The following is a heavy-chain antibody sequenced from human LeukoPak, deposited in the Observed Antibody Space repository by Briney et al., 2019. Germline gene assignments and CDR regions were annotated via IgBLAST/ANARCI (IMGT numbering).Heavy chain of an antibody. CDR2: IYTSGST. D-gene: IGHD6-19*01. Sequence: PSETLSLTCTVSGGSISSYYWSWIRQPAGKGLEWIGRIYTSGSTNYNPSLKSRVTMSVDTSKNQFSLKLSSVTAADTAVYYCAIESWDSSGWYRPSPTDAFDIWGQGTMVTVSS. CDR3: AIESWDSSGWYRPSPTDAFDI. CDR1: GGSISSYY. V-gene: IGHV4-4*07. J-gene: IGHJ3*02.